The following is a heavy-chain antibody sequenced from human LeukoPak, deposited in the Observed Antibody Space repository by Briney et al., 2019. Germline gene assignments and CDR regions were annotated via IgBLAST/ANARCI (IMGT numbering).Heavy chain of an antibody. J-gene: IGHJ6*02. Sequence: SETLSLTCTVPGGSISSYYWSWIRQPAGKGLEWIGRIYTSGSTDYNPSLKSRVTMSVDTSKNQFSLKLSSVTAADTAVYYCARGGRSSSPSLYGMDVWGQGTTVTVSS. CDR2: IYTSGST. CDR3: ARGGRSSSPSLYGMDV. V-gene: IGHV4-4*07. D-gene: IGHD6-13*01. CDR1: GGSISSYY.